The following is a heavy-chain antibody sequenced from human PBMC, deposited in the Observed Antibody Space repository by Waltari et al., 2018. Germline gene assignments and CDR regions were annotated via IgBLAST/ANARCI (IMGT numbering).Heavy chain of an antibody. D-gene: IGHD3-9*01. CDR2: IISKGAAYST. V-gene: IGHV3-72*01. J-gene: IGHJ5*02. CDR3: STDPYYDILTGTGGWFDP. Sequence: EVQLVESGGGLAQPGGSLRLSCVASGFTFSDHFRDWVRQAPGKGLEWVARIISKGAAYSTESASSVIGRFTISRDDSKNTLYLPMHSLKTEDTAVYYCSTDPYYDILTGTGGWFDPWGQGTLVTVSS. CDR1: GFTFSDHF.